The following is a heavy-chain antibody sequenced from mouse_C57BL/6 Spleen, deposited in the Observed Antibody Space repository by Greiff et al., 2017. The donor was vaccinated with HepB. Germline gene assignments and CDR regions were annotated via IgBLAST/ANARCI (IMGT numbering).Heavy chain of an antibody. CDR2: IDPEDGET. Sequence: EVRRVASGAELVKPGASAMLFFTALGINIKDLYMYRVKQRTEQGLAWIGRIDPEDGETEYASKSQGMATITADTSSNTASLQLSSLTSGDTAIDYCAPICYDYDWFAYWDRGTLVTVSA. CDR1: GINIKDLY. V-gene: IGHV14-2*01. D-gene: IGHD2-4*01. J-gene: IGHJ3*01. CDR3: APICYDYDWFAY.